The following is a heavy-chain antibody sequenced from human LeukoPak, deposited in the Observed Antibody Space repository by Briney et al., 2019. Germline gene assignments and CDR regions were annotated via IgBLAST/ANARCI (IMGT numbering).Heavy chain of an antibody. Sequence: SQTLSFTCTVSGGSISSGGYYWSWIRQHPGKGLEWIGYIYYSGSTNYNPSLKSRVTISVDTSKNQFSLKLSSVTAADTAVYYCARRGSDQGSGLDPWGQGTLVTVSS. CDR1: GGSISSGGYY. V-gene: IGHV4-31*03. CDR3: ARRGSDQGSGLDP. J-gene: IGHJ5*02. CDR2: IYYSGST. D-gene: IGHD3-10*01.